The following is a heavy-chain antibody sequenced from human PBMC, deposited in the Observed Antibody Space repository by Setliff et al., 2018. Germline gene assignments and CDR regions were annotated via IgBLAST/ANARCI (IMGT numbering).Heavy chain of an antibody. CDR1: GFSFSSDA. J-gene: IGHJ3*02. D-gene: IGHD6-19*01. CDR2: VSVSGDNT. Sequence: PGGSLRLSCAASGFSFSSDAMAWVRQAPGKGLEWVSTVSVSGDNTYYTDSVKGRFTISRDNAKNSLYLQMNSLRAEDTAVYYCASHEPWLWNAFDIWGQGTMVTVSS. V-gene: IGHV3-23*01. CDR3: ASHEPWLWNAFDI.